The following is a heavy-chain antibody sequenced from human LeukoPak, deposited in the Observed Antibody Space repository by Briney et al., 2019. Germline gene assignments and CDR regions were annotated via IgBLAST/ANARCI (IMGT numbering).Heavy chain of an antibody. CDR1: GFILSNHW. CDR3: ARYGYNYYFDY. V-gene: IGHV3-7*03. CDR2: MNKDGSEK. D-gene: IGHD5-24*01. J-gene: IGHJ4*02. Sequence: TGGSLRLSCAASGFILSNHWMTWVRQAPGKGPEWVANMNKDGSEKYYVDSVKGRFTISRDNSKNTLYLQMNGLRAEDTAVYFCARYGYNYYFDYWGQGTLVTVSS.